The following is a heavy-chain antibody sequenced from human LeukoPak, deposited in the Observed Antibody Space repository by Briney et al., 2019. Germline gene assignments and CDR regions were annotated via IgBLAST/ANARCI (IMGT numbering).Heavy chain of an antibody. J-gene: IGHJ4*02. CDR1: GGSISGSF. CDR3: GRDPDGYKFFDY. Sequence: PSETLSLTCTVSGGSISGSFWHWIRQPPGKGLEWMGYVFDSGTTAYNPSLKRRVTMSLDTSKSQFSLNLSSVTAADTAVYYCGRDPDGYKFFDYWGRGSPVTVSS. CDR2: VFDSGTT. V-gene: IGHV4-59*01. D-gene: IGHD5-24*01.